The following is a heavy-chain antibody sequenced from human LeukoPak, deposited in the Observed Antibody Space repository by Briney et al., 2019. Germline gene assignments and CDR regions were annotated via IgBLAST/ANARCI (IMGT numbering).Heavy chain of an antibody. CDR3: ARTDYDFWSGNTGGAFDI. D-gene: IGHD3-3*01. J-gene: IGHJ3*02. CDR1: GGTFSSYA. Sequence: KVSCKASGGTFSSYAISWVRRAPGQGLEWMGRIIPIFGTANYAKKLQGRVTINKDESTSTAYMELSSLRSEDTAVYYCARTDYDFWSGNTGGAFDIWGQGTMVTVSS. CDR2: IIPIFGTA. V-gene: IGHV1-69*05.